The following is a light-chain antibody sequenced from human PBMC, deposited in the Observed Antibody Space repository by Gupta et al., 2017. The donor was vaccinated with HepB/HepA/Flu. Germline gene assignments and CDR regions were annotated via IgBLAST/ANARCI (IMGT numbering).Light chain of an antibody. V-gene: IGKV1-33*01. CDR2: DAA. J-gene: IGKJ3*01. CDR3: QQYDDLPT. CDR1: QDISNY. Sequence: DIQMTQSPSSLSASVGDRVTITCQASQDISNYLNWFQQKAGKAPKLLIYDAANLEEGVPSRFSGRGSGTHFTLTISSLQPEDIATYYCQQYDDLPTFGPGTKLDI.